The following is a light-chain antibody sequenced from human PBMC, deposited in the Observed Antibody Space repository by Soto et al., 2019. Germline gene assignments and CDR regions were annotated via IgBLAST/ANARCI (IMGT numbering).Light chain of an antibody. V-gene: IGKV1-5*03. J-gene: IGKJ1*01. CDR3: QQYNSYWT. CDR1: QSISSW. Sequence: DIQMTQSPSTLSASVGHRVTITCRASQSISSWLAWYQQKPGKAPKLLIYKASSLESGVPSRFSGSGSGTEFTLTISSLQPDDFATYYCQQYNSYWTLGQGTKVDI. CDR2: KAS.